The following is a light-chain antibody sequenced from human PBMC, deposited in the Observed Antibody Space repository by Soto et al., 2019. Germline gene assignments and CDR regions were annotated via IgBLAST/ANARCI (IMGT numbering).Light chain of an antibody. Sequence: PGQSITISCTGTSSDVGGYNYVSWYQQHPGKAPKLMIYDVSNRPSGVSNRFSGSKSGNTASLTISGLQAEDEADYYCSSYTSSSTLNYVFGTGTKVTVL. CDR2: DVS. V-gene: IGLV2-14*04. CDR3: SSYTSSSTLNYV. J-gene: IGLJ1*01. CDR1: SSDVGGYNY.